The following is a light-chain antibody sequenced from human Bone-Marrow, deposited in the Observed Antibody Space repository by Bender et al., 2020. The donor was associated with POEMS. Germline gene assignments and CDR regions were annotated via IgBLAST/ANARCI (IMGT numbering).Light chain of an antibody. CDR3: SSHTSGSKV. CDR1: SSDVGGYNY. Sequence: QSALTQPPSASGSPGQSVTISCTGTSSDVGGYNYVSWYQQHPGKAPRLIIYDVSNRPSGVSDRFSGSKSGNTASLTISGLQADDEADYYCSSHTSGSKVFGTGTKVTVL. V-gene: IGLV2-14*01. J-gene: IGLJ1*01. CDR2: DVS.